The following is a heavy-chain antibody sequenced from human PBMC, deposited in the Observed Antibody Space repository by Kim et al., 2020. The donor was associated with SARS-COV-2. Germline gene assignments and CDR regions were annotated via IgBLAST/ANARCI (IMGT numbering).Heavy chain of an antibody. D-gene: IGHD4-4*01. CDR2: INPNSGGT. CDR3: ARYSDYWYIDL. V-gene: IGHV1-2*02. CDR1: GYTFNDHF. Sequence: ASVKVSCKASGYTFNDHFMHWVRQAPGQGLQWMGWINPNSGGTKYAQRFQGRVTLTRDTSISTAYMELSRLRSDDTAVYYWARYSDYWYIDLWGRGTLVTVSS. J-gene: IGHJ2*01.